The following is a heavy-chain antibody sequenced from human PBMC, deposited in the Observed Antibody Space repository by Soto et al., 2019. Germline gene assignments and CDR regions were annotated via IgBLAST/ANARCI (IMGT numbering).Heavy chain of an antibody. Sequence: LRLSCTASGFTFSMYWMHWVRQVPGKGPEWVSRISDDGSRADYADSVKGRFTISRDNAKNTLYLEMHVLRADDTAVYYCTRGPRPSSVGTGAFWGQGTPVTVSS. CDR2: ISDDGSRA. CDR1: GFTFSMYW. CDR3: TRGPRPSSVGTGAF. J-gene: IGHJ4*02. V-gene: IGHV3-74*01. D-gene: IGHD3-10*01.